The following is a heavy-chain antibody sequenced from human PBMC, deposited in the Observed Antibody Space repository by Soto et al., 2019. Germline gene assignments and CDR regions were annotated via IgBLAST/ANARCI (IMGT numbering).Heavy chain of an antibody. Sequence: VKVSCKASGGTFSSYAISWVRQAPGQGLEWMGGIIPIFGTANYAQKFQGRVTITADKSTSTAYMELSSLRSEDAAVYYCAYCGSFTVTSSVDAFDIWGQGTMVTVSS. CDR3: AYCGSFTVTSSVDAFDI. V-gene: IGHV1-69*06. D-gene: IGHD4-4*01. CDR2: IIPIFGTA. J-gene: IGHJ3*02. CDR1: GGTFSSYA.